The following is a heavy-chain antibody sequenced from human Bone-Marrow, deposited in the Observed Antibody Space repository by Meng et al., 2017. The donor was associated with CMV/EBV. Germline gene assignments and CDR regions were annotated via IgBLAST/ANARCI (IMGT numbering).Heavy chain of an antibody. J-gene: IGHJ6*03. CDR3: ARGNCSGYGCYMDV. V-gene: IGHV3-30*04. CDR2: ISYDGSYK. D-gene: IGHD2-15*01. Sequence: LSLTCAASGFNFSRYAMHWVRQAPGKGLEWVSVISYDGSYKYYTDSVKGRFTLSRDNSKNTLYLQMNSLRAEDTAVYYCARGNCSGYGCYMDVWGQGTSVTVSS. CDR1: GFNFSRYA.